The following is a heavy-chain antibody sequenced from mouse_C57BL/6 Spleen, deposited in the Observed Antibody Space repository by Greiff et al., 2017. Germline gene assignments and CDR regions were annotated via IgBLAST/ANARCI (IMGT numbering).Heavy chain of an antibody. CDR3: AIGSLDAMDY. CDR2: IWSGGST. Sequence: VQGVESGPGLVQPSQSLYITCTVSGFSLTSYGVHWVRQPPGKGLEWLGVIWSGGSTDYNAAFISRLSISKDNSKSQVFFKMNSLQAYDTAIYYCAIGSLDAMDYWGQGTSVTVSS. CDR1: GFSLTSYG. J-gene: IGHJ4*01. V-gene: IGHV2-4*01. D-gene: IGHD1-1*02.